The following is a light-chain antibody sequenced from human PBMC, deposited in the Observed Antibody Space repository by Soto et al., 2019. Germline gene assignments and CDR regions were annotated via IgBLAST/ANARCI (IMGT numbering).Light chain of an antibody. V-gene: IGKV3-15*01. CDR3: HQYHNFPRT. CDR2: DAS. CDR1: QSVSSN. J-gene: IGKJ1*01. Sequence: EIVMTQSPGTLSVSPGERATLSCRASQSVSSNLAWYQQKPGQAPRLLISDASTRATGIPARFSGSGSGTEFTLTVSSLQPDDFATYYCHQYHNFPRTFGQGTKVDIK.